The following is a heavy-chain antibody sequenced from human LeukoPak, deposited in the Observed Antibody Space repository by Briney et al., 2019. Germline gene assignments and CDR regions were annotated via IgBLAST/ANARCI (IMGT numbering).Heavy chain of an antibody. CDR3: ARVLQNYYHLDV. V-gene: IGHV4-34*01. J-gene: IGHJ6*03. CDR2: INHSGST. D-gene: IGHD3-3*01. Sequence: PSETLSLTCAVYGGSFSGYYWSWIRQPPGKGLEWIGEINHSGSTNYNPSLKSRVTISVDTSKNQFSLKLSSVTAADTAVYYCARVLQNYYHLDVWGKGITVTVSS. CDR1: GGSFSGYY.